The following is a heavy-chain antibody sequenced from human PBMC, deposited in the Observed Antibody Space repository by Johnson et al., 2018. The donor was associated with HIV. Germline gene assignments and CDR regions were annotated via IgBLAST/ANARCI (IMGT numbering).Heavy chain of an antibody. D-gene: IGHD6-13*01. V-gene: IGHV3-30-3*01. CDR3: ARDIGFGIAAAGPGGSFDI. Sequence: VQLVESGGGVVQPGRSLRLSCAASGFTFSSYAMHWVRQAPGKGLEWVAVISYDGSNKYYADSVKGRFTISRDNSKNTLYLQMNSLRAEDTAVYYCARDIGFGIAAAGPGGSFDIWGQGTMVIVSS. CDR2: ISYDGSNK. CDR1: GFTFSSYA. J-gene: IGHJ3*02.